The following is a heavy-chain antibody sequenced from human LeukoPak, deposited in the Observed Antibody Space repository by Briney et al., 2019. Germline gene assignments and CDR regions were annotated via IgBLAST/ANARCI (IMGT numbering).Heavy chain of an antibody. Sequence: SETLSLTCTVSGGSMSSYYWSWVRQPPGKGLEWIGYIYYSGSTNYNPSLKSRVTISVDTSKNQFTLKLSSVTAADTAVYYCARGRYGWLPFDYWGQGTLVTVSS. D-gene: IGHD3-16*01. CDR3: ARGRYGWLPFDY. V-gene: IGHV4-59*01. J-gene: IGHJ4*02. CDR1: GGSMSSYY. CDR2: IYYSGST.